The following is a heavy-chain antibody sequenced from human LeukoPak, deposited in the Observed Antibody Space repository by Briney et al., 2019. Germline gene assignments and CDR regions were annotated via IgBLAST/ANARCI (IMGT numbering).Heavy chain of an antibody. CDR2: ITSSSSAM. Sequence: PGGSLRLSCAASGFSFSSYSMNWVRQAPGKGLEWVSYITSSSSAMHYADAVKGRFAISRDNAKNSLYLQMNSLRAEDTALYYCARKSGSSGYPLDNWGQGTLVIVSS. D-gene: IGHD3-22*01. V-gene: IGHV3-48*01. CDR1: GFSFSSYS. CDR3: ARKSGSSGYPLDN. J-gene: IGHJ4*02.